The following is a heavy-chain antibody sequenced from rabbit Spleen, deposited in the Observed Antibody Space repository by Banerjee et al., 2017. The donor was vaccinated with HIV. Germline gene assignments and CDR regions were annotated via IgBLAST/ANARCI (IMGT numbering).Heavy chain of an antibody. CDR3: ARDSGTGFSSYGMDL. J-gene: IGHJ6*01. Sequence: QSLEESGGDLVKPGAALTLTCTASGFSFSYNDYMCWVRQPPGKGPEWIACIGAAITYTTYYATWAKGRFTISKTSSTTVTLQMTSLTAADTATYFCARDSGTGFSSYGMDLWGQGTLVTVS. CDR2: IGAAITYTT. D-gene: IGHD3-1*01. CDR1: GFSFSYNDY. V-gene: IGHV1S40*01.